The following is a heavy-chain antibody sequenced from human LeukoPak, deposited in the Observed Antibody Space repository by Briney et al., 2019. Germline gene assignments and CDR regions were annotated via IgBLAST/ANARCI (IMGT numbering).Heavy chain of an antibody. Sequence: GGSLRLSCAASGFTFSSYAMSWVRQAPGKGLEWVSAIRDSGSSTHYADSVKGRFTISRDNSKNTLYLQMNSLRAEDTAVYYCARDPEFDYWGQGTLVTVSS. CDR2: IRDSGSST. J-gene: IGHJ4*02. CDR1: GFTFSSYA. V-gene: IGHV3-23*01. CDR3: ARDPEFDY.